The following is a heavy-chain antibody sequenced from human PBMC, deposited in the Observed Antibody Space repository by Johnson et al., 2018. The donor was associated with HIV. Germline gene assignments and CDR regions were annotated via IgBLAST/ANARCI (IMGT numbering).Heavy chain of an antibody. Sequence: QVQLVESGGGVVQPGRSLRLSCAASGFRFSTYALHWVRQTPGQGLQWVALISDDGNNKDYADSVKGRFTMDRDSSKDTGNGQMNSRRGEDTAVYYCARDTDPFREYHGDAFDIWGQGTVVTVSS. J-gene: IGHJ3*02. CDR2: ISDDGNNK. D-gene: IGHD3-10*01. CDR1: GFRFSTYA. V-gene: IGHV3-30-3*01. CDR3: ARDTDPFREYHGDAFDI.